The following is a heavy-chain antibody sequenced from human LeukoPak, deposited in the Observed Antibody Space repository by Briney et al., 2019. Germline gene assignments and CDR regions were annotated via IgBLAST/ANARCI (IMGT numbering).Heavy chain of an antibody. J-gene: IGHJ4*02. CDR1: GFTFSSYA. V-gene: IGHV3-23*01. CDR2: ISGSGGST. Sequence: PGGSLRLSFAASGFTFSSYAMSWVRQAPGRGLEWVSAISGSGGSTYYADSVKGRFTISRDNSKNTLYLQMNSLRAEDTAVYYCAKCAPGRVGAIPVDYWGQGTLVTVSS. D-gene: IGHD1-26*01. CDR3: AKCAPGRVGAIPVDY.